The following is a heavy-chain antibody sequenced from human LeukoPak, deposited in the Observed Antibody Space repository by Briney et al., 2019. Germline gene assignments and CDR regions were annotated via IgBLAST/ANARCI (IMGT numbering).Heavy chain of an antibody. CDR2: ISAYNGNT. V-gene: IGHV1-18*01. CDR3: ARDLDGSGSYYTDY. J-gene: IGHJ4*02. D-gene: IGHD3-10*01. Sequence: ASVKVSCKTSAYSFSNYGFNWVRLAPGQGLEWMGWISAYNGNTKHAQKLQGRFTMSTDTSTSTAYMELRSLTSDDTAVYYCARDLDGSGSYYTDYWGQGTLVTVSS. CDR1: AYSFSNYG.